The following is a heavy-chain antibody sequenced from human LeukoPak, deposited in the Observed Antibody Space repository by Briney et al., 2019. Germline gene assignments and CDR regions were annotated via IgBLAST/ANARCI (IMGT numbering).Heavy chain of an antibody. CDR3: AKPGYDFWSGYYSSYLDY. CDR2: ISGSGGST. CDR1: GFNFNNYA. D-gene: IGHD3-3*01. V-gene: IGHV3-23*01. Sequence: GGSLRLSCAASGFNFNNYAMSWVRQAPGKGLEWVSAISGSGGSTYYADSVKGRFTISRDNSKNTLYLQMNSLRAEDTAVYYCAKPGYDFWSGYYSSYLDYWGQGTLVTVSS. J-gene: IGHJ4*02.